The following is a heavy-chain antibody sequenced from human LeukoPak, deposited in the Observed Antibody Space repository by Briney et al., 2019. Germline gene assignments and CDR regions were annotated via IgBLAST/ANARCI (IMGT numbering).Heavy chain of an antibody. CDR1: GFSFSAYW. J-gene: IGHJ4*02. D-gene: IGHD1-1*01. Sequence: GGSLRLSCAASGFSFSAYWMSWVRQAPGKGLEWVANIKVDGTEKYYVDSVKGRFTISRDNAKNTLYLELNSLRVEDTATFYCAKGQELDDGVFDSWGQGTMVTVSS. V-gene: IGHV3-7*05. CDR2: IKVDGTEK. CDR3: AKGQELDDGVFDS.